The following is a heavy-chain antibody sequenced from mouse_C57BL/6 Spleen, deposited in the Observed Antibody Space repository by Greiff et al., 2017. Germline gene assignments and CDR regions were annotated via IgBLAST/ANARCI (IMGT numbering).Heavy chain of an antibody. J-gene: IGHJ4*01. Sequence: EVKLMESGEGLVKPGGSLKLSCAASGFTFSSYAMSWVRQTPEKRLEWVAYISSGGDYIYYADTVKGRFTISRDNARNTLYLQMSSLKSADTAMYYCTRGSNYAMDYWGQGTSVTVSS. V-gene: IGHV5-9-1*02. CDR1: GFTFSSYA. CDR2: ISSGGDYI. D-gene: IGHD5-1*01. CDR3: TRGSNYAMDY.